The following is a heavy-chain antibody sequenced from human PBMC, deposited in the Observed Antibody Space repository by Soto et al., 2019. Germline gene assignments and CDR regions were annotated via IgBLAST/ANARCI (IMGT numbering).Heavy chain of an antibody. Sequence: QITLKEFGPTLVKPTQPLTLTCTFSGFSLTTSGVGVGWIRQPPGTALEWLALIYWDDDKRYSPSLKSRPTIATDTSKNQVVLTMTNMDPADTATYFWAHRTTTLTWWFAPWGRGTLVTVSS. V-gene: IGHV2-5*02. D-gene: IGHD4-17*01. J-gene: IGHJ5*02. CDR2: IYWDDDK. CDR1: GFSLTTSGVG. CDR3: AHRTTTLTWWFAP.